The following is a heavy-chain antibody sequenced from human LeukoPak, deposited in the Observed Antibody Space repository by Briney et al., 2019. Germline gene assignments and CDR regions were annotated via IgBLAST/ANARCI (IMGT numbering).Heavy chain of an antibody. Sequence: SQTLSLTCAISGDSVSSNSAAWNWIRQSPSRGLEWLGRTYYRSKWYNDYAVSVKSRITINPDTSKNQFSLQLNSVTPEDTAVYYCASGQPLRVAVAGTPIGYYFDYWGQGTLVTVSS. CDR3: ASGQPLRVAVAGTPIGYYFDY. D-gene: IGHD6-19*01. CDR1: GDSVSSNSAA. CDR2: TYYRSKWYN. J-gene: IGHJ4*02. V-gene: IGHV6-1*01.